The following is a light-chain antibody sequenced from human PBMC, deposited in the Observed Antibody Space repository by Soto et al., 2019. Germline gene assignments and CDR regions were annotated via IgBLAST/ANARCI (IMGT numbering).Light chain of an antibody. J-gene: IGLJ1*01. CDR1: SSDVGGYGY. Sequence: QSVLTQPASVSGSPGQSITISCTGTSSDVGGYGYVSWYQQRPGKAPKLMIYEVSNRPSGVSNRFSGSKSGNTASLTISGLQAEDEADYYCSSYTSGSTYVFGTGTKLTVL. CDR3: SSYTSGSTYV. V-gene: IGLV2-14*01. CDR2: EVS.